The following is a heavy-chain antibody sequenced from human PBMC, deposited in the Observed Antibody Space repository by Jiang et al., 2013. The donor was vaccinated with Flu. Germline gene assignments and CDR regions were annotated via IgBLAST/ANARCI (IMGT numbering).Heavy chain of an antibody. CDR3: ARHVGWLQVSDS. CDR2: IFHTGGT. Sequence: PGLVKPSETLSLTCSVSGGSITSSSHYWGWIRQPPGKGPEWIGSIFHTGGTYYNPSLKSRIIVSVDTSKNQFSLKLTSVTAADTAVYYCARHVGWLQVSDSWGQGILVTVSS. D-gene: IGHD5-24*01. V-gene: IGHV4-39*07. J-gene: IGHJ4*02. CDR1: GGSITSSSHY.